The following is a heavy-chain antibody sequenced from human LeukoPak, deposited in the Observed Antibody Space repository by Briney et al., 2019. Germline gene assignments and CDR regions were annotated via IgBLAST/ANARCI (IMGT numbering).Heavy chain of an antibody. D-gene: IGHD6-6*01. CDR3: ARQLGSSSVNWFDP. CDR1: GGSISSYY. CDR2: IYTSGST. V-gene: IGHV4-4*09. Sequence: PSETLSLTCTVSGGSISSYYWSWIRQPPGKGLEWIGYIYTSGSTNYNPSLKSRVTISVDTSKNQFSLRLSSVTAADTAVYYCARQLGSSSVNWFDPWGQGTLVTVSS. J-gene: IGHJ5*02.